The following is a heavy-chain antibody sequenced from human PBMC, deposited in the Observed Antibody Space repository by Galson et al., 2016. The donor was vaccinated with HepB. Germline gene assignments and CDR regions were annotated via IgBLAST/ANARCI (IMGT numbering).Heavy chain of an antibody. J-gene: IGHJ6*02. Sequence: QSGAEVKKPGESLKISCKGSGYSFSSHWIAWVRQMPGKGLEWMGTIYPGESDTRYSPSFQGQVTFSADKSISTAYLQWSSLKASDTAMYYCARLSTKVIFYCSASGSYYADGMDVWGQGTTVTVSS. CDR2: IYPGESDT. D-gene: IGHD3-10*01. V-gene: IGHV5-51*01. CDR1: GYSFSSHW. CDR3: ARLSTKVIFYCSASGSYYADGMDV.